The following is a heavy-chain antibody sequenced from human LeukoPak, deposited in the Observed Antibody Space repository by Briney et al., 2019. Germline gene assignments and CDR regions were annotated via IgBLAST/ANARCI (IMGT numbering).Heavy chain of an antibody. J-gene: IGHJ6*02. CDR2: IYPGDSET. CDR3: ARLNDYSNPYGMDV. Sequence: GESLKISCKGSGYSFASYLIGRVRQMPVKGLEWMGIIYPGDSETRYSPSFQGQVTISADKSISTAYLQWSSLKASDTAMYYCARLNDYSNPYGMDVWGQGTTVTVSS. D-gene: IGHD4-11*01. V-gene: IGHV5-51*01. CDR1: GYSFASYL.